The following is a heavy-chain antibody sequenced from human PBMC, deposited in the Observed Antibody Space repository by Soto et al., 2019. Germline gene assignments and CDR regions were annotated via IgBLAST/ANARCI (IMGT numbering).Heavy chain of an antibody. CDR2: INYSGGT. Sequence: QVQLQESGPRLVKPSETLSLTCTVSGGSLRSYYCSWFRQPPGKGLEWVGYINYSGGTFYNHSLKSRFTMSVDTSNNKYTLMVNSVTATATAVYYCASQGFGELHGLVDVWGEGTTFTVSS. V-gene: IGHV4-59*08. CDR1: GGSLRSYY. CDR3: ASQGFGELHGLVDV. J-gene: IGHJ6*04. D-gene: IGHD3-10*01.